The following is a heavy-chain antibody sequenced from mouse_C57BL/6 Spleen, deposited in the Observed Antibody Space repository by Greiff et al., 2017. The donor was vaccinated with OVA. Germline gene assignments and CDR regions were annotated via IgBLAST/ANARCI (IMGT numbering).Heavy chain of an antibody. CDR2: ILPGSGST. D-gene: IGHD1-1*01. CDR3: ARENYYCSSYHYSMDD. J-gene: IGHJ4*01. CDR1: GYTFTGYW. V-gene: IGHV1-9*01. Sequence: LVESGAELMKPGASVKLSCKATGYTFTGYWIEWVKQRPGHGLEWIGEILPGSGSTNYTEKFKGKAPFTADTSSNTAYMQLSSLTTEESAIYYCARENYYCSSYHYSMDDWGQGTSVTVSS.